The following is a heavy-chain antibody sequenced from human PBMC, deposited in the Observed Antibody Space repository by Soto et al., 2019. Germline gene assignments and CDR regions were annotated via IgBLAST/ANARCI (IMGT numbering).Heavy chain of an antibody. CDR1: GYTFTSYG. Sequence: WASVKVSCKASGYTFTSYGISWVRQAPGQGLEWMGWISAYNGNTNYAQKLQGRVTMTTDTSTSTAYMELRSLRSDDTAVYYCARDRGIVVVPAADYWGQGTLVTVSS. J-gene: IGHJ4*02. D-gene: IGHD2-2*01. CDR3: ARDRGIVVVPAADY. V-gene: IGHV1-18*01. CDR2: ISAYNGNT.